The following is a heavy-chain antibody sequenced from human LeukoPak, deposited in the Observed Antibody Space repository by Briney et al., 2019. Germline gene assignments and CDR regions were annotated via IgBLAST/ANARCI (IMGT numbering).Heavy chain of an antibody. CDR1: GFTFRTYW. D-gene: IGHD2/OR15-2a*01. CDR3: VRDWAPASMQAAPFDC. J-gene: IGHJ4*02. CDR2: IKEDGSLK. Sequence: GGSLRLSCAASGFTFRTYWMNWVRQAPGKGLEWVANIKEDGSLKNYVDSVEGRFTVSRDNARNTLYLQMNSLRLEDTAVYYCVRDWAPASMQAAPFDCWGQGTLVTVSS. V-gene: IGHV3-7*01.